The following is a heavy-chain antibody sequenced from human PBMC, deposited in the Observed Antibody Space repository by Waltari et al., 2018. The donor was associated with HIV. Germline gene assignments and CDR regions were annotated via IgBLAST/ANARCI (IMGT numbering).Heavy chain of an antibody. CDR3: ARGSSGIYNEYYYYYGMDV. J-gene: IGHJ6*02. D-gene: IGHD6-13*01. V-gene: IGHV1-69*12. CDR1: GGTFSSYA. CDR2: LSPIFGTA. Sequence: QVQLVQSGAEVKKPGSSVKVSCKASGGTFSSYAISWVRQAPGQGLEWMGGLSPIFGTANDAQKFQGRVTITADESTSTAYMELSSLRAEDTAVYYCARGSSGIYNEYYYYYGMDVWGQGTTVTVSS.